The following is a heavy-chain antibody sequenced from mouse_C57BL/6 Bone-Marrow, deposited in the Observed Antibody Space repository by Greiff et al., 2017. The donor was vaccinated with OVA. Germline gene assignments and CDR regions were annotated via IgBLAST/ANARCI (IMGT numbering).Heavy chain of an antibody. CDR3: ARAPFYDGCYYYAMDY. CDR2: INPSSGYT. D-gene: IGHD2-3*01. Sequence: QVHVKQSGAELAKPGASVKLSCKASGYTFTSYWMHWVKQRPGQGLEWIGYINPSSGYTKYNQKFKDKATLTADKSSSTAYMHLSSLTYEDSAVSSCARAPFYDGCYYYAMDYWGQGTSVTVSA. J-gene: IGHJ4*01. CDR1: GYTFTSYW. V-gene: IGHV1-7*01.